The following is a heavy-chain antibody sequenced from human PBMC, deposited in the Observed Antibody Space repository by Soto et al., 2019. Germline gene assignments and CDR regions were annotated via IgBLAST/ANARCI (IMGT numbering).Heavy chain of an antibody. J-gene: IGHJ4*02. CDR3: GRAVAVDDDFDC. V-gene: IGHV1-3*01. Sequence: ASVKVSCKASGYTFTGYAMHWVRQPPGQRLEWMGWINAGNGNTKYSQKFQGRVTITRDTSASTAYMELSSLGSEDTAVYYCGRAVAVDDDFDCWGQGTLVTVSS. CDR1: GYTFTGYA. D-gene: IGHD6-19*01. CDR2: INAGNGNT.